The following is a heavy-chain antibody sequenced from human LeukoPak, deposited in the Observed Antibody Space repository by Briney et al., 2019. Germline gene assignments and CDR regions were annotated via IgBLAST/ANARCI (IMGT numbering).Heavy chain of an antibody. J-gene: IGHJ4*02. CDR2: IYYSGST. CDR3: ARRLSGFDY. V-gene: IGHV4-39*01. D-gene: IGHD6-19*01. CDR1: GGSIGSSSYY. Sequence: SETLSLTCTVSGGSIGSSSYYWGWIRQPPGNGLEWIGSIYYSGSTYYNPSLKSRVTISVDTSKNQFSLKLSSVTAADTAVYYCARRLSGFDYWGQGTLVTVSS.